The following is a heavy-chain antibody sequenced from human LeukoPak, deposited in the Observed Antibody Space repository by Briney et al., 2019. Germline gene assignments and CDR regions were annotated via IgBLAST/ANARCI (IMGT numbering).Heavy chain of an antibody. CDR2: ISAYNGNT. J-gene: IGHJ4*02. Sequence: ASVKVSCKASGYTFTSYGITWVRQAPGQGLEWMGWISAYNGNTNYAQKLQGRVTMTTDTSTGTVYMELRSLRSDDTAVYYCARGGLYCSGGSCYPPFDYWGQGTLVTVSS. CDR3: ARGGLYCSGGSCYPPFDY. CDR1: GYTFTSYG. D-gene: IGHD2-15*01. V-gene: IGHV1-18*04.